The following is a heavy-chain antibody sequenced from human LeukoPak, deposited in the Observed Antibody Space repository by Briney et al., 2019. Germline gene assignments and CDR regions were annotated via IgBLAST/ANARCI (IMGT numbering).Heavy chain of an antibody. V-gene: IGHV4-39*07. CDR3: AKSNGYGLIDI. CDR2: IYYSGST. Sequence: PGGSLRLSCAAFGFTFSSYGMHWVRQAPGKGLEWIGSIYYSGSTYYSPSLKSRVTISLDTSRNQFSLKLNSVTAADTAVYYCAKSNGYGLIDIWGQGTMVTVSS. J-gene: IGHJ3*02. CDR1: GFTFSSYG. D-gene: IGHD3-22*01.